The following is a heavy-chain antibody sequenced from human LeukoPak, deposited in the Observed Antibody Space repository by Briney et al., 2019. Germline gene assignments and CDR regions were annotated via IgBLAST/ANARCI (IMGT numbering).Heavy chain of an antibody. CDR3: ARGVAYSYGYNY. Sequence: ASVKASCKASGYTFTSYDINWVRQATGQGLEWMGWMNPNSGNTGYAQKFQGRVTMTRNTSISTAYMELSSLRSEDTAVYYCARGVAYSYGYNYWGQGTLVTVSS. CDR2: MNPNSGNT. CDR1: GYTFTSYD. J-gene: IGHJ4*02. V-gene: IGHV1-8*01. D-gene: IGHD5-18*01.